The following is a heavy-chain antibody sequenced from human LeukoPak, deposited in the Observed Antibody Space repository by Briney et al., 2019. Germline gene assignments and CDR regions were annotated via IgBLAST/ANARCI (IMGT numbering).Heavy chain of an antibody. CDR3: ARLYPTTLTSYSSSL. CDR1: GGTFSSYA. V-gene: IGHV1-69*05. Sequence: SVKVSCKASGGTFSSYAISWVRQAPGQGLEWMGRIIPIFGTANCAQKFQGRVTITTDESTSTAYMELSSLRSEDTAVYYCARLYPTTLTSYSSSLWGQGTLVTVSS. CDR2: IIPIFGTA. D-gene: IGHD6-13*01. J-gene: IGHJ4*02.